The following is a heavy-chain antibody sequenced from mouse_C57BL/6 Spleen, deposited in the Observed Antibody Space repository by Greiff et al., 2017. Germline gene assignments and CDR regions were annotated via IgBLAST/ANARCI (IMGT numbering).Heavy chain of an antibody. CDR3: AAIYDGYYGY. Sequence: EVQLQQSGPELVKPGASVKISCKASGYTFTDYYMNWVKQSHGKSLEWIGDINPNNGGTSYNQKFKGKATLTVDKSSSTAYMELRSLTSEDSAVYYCAAIYDGYYGYWGQGTTLTVSS. CDR2: INPNNGGT. D-gene: IGHD2-3*01. V-gene: IGHV1-26*01. J-gene: IGHJ2*01. CDR1: GYTFTDYY.